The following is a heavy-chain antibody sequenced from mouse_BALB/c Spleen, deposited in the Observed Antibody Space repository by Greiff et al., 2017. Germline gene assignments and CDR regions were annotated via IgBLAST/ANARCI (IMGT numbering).Heavy chain of an antibody. Sequence: EVQLVESGGGLVQPGGSLKLSCAASGFTFSSYTMSWVRQTPEKRLEWVAYISNGGGSTYYPDTVKGRFTISRDNAKNTLYLQMSSLKSEDTAMYYCARHRNGYAMDYWGQGTSVTVSS. J-gene: IGHJ4*01. CDR3: ARHRNGYAMDY. V-gene: IGHV5-12-2*01. CDR1: GFTFSSYT. CDR2: ISNGGGST.